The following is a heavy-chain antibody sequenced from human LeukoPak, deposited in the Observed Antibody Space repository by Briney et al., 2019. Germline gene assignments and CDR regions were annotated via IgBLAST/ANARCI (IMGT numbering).Heavy chain of an antibody. D-gene: IGHD4-17*01. V-gene: IGHV3-20*04. CDR2: INWNGGGT. J-gene: IGHJ4*02. CDR3: ARGDYGDPRGNFDY. CDR1: GFTFDDYG. Sequence: PGGSLRLSCVASGFTFDDYGMSWVRHAPGKGLEWVSGINWNGGGTGYADSVKGRFTISRDNAKNSLYLQMNSLRAEDTALYYCARGDYGDPRGNFDYWGQGTLVTVSS.